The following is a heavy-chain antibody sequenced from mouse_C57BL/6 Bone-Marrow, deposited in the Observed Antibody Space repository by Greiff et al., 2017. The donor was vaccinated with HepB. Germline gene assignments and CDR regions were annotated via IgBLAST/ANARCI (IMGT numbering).Heavy chain of an antibody. CDR1: GFTFSSYG. D-gene: IGHD2-4*01. V-gene: IGHV5-6*02. CDR2: ISSGGSYT. CDR3: ARREGYDYDCFAY. J-gene: IGHJ3*01. Sequence: EVKVVESGGDLVKPGGSLKLSCAASGFTFSSYGMSWVRQTPDKRLEWVATISSGGSYTYYPDSVKGRFTISRDNAKNTLYLQMSSLKSEDTAMYYCARREGYDYDCFAYWGQGTLVTVSA.